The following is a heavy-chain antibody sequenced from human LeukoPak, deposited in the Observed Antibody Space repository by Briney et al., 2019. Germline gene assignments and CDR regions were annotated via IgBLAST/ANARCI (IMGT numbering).Heavy chain of an antibody. CDR2: ISYDGSNK. CDR1: GFTFSSYG. CDR3: AKELAAAGIFMYAFDI. V-gene: IGHV3-30*18. Sequence: GGSLRLSCAASGFTFSSYGMHWVRQAPGKGLEWVAVISYDGSNKYYADSVKGRFTISRDNSKNTLYLQMNSLRAEDTTVYYCAKELAAAGIFMYAFDIWGQGTMVTVSS. J-gene: IGHJ3*02. D-gene: IGHD6-13*01.